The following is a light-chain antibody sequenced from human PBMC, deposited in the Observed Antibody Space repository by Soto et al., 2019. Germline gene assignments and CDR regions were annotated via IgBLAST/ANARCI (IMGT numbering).Light chain of an antibody. V-gene: IGKV1-39*01. CDR1: RNINNY. CDR3: QQSHSPPFT. CDR2: DGS. Sequence: DIQMTQSPSSLSASIGDRVTITCRARRNINNYLNWYQQKPGKAPEVLISDGSTLQSGVPSMFSGRGSGTDFTLTISSLQPEDFGSYYCQQSHSPPFTFGPGTKVDIK. J-gene: IGKJ3*01.